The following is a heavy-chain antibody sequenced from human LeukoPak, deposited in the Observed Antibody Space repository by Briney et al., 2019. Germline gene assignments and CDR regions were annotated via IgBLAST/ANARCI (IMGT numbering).Heavy chain of an antibody. Sequence: GGSLRLSYVASGFTFSDYAMNWVRQAPGKGLEWVSAISGSGGTTHYADSVKGRFAISRDNSKNTLSLQMSHLRHEDTARYYCAKDRYSNYGNWFDPWGQGTQVTVFS. V-gene: IGHV3-23*01. J-gene: IGHJ5*02. D-gene: IGHD4-11*01. CDR2: ISGSGGTT. CDR1: GFTFSDYA. CDR3: AKDRYSNYGNWFDP.